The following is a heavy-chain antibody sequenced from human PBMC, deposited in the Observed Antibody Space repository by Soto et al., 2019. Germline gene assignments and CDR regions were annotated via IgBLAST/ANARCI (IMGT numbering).Heavy chain of an antibody. Sequence: ESGGGVVQPGRSLRLSCAASGFTFSSFTMHWVRQAPGKGLEWVAVISYDDGTNKYYADSVKGRFTISRDNPKNTLYLQMNSLRAEDTAVYYCARSIAVAGTPEFDYWGQGTLVTVSS. D-gene: IGHD6-19*01. J-gene: IGHJ4*02. CDR1: GFTFSSFT. CDR3: ARSIAVAGTPEFDY. V-gene: IGHV3-30-3*01. CDR2: ISYDDGTNK.